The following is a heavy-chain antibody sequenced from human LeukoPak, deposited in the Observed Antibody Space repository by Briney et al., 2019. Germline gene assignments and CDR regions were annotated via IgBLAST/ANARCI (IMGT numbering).Heavy chain of an antibody. CDR1: GASISSTNW. J-gene: IGHJ3*01. D-gene: IGHD3-16*02. Sequence: SETLSLTCAVSGASISSTNWRSWVRQPPGKGLEGIGEIYDTGSTKYNPSLESRVTISVDKSNNQFSVRLSSVTAADTAVYYCARDFYQTHALDVWGQGTLVTASS. V-gene: IGHV4-4*02. CDR3: ARDFYQTHALDV. CDR2: IYDTGST.